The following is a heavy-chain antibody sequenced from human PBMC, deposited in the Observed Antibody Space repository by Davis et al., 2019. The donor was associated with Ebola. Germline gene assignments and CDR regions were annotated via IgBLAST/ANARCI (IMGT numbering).Heavy chain of an antibody. D-gene: IGHD6-6*01. Sequence: ASVKVSCKASGYTFTNNGIMWVRQATGQGLEWMGWMNPDSGKSGSAQKFQGRFTMTRNTSITTAYMELTSLRSDDTAVYYCARTLRAGRSFHFWGQGTLVTVSS. CDR3: ARTLRAGRSFHF. V-gene: IGHV1-8*01. CDR1: GYTFTNNG. CDR2: MNPDSGKS. J-gene: IGHJ4*02.